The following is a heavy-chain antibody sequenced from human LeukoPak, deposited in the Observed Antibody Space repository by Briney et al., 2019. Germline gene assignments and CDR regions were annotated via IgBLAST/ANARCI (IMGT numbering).Heavy chain of an antibody. V-gene: IGHV3-74*01. J-gene: IGHJ4*02. D-gene: IGHD2-8*01. Sequence: GGSLRLSCAASGFTFSSYWMQWVRQAPGKGLEWVSRGSSDGSTTTYADSVKGRFTISRDNGKNNLYLQMNSLRAEDTAVYYCARDADGPGSLIDYWGQGTLVTVSS. CDR3: ARDADGPGSLIDY. CDR2: GSSDGSTT. CDR1: GFTFSSYW.